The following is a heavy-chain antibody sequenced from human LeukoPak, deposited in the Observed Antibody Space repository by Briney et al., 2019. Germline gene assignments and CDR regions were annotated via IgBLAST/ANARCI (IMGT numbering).Heavy chain of an antibody. CDR1: GYSISSGYY. CDR2: IYHSGST. D-gene: IGHD3-16*01. J-gene: IGHJ3*02. V-gene: IGHV4-38-2*02. Sequence: SETLSLTCTVSGYSISSGYYWGWIRQPPGKGLEWIGSIYHSGSTYYNPSLKSRVTISVDTSKNQFSLKLSSVTAADTAVYYCARELTDYENQSGAFDIWGQGTMVTVSS. CDR3: ARELTDYENQSGAFDI.